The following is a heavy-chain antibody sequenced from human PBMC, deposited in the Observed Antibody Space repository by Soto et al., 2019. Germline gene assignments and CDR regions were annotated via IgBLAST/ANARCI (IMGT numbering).Heavy chain of an antibody. V-gene: IGHV3-53*01. CDR1: GVTVNTNY. D-gene: IGHD3-16*01. Sequence: EVQLVESGGGLIQPGGSLRLSCAASGVTVNTNYMSWVRQSPGKGLEWVSLIESGGSIYYADSVKGRFTIFRDNFKNTLSLQMNSLRVEDTAVYYCASTTVWKDAFEIWGQGTLVSVSS. CDR2: IESGGSI. J-gene: IGHJ3*02. CDR3: ASTTVWKDAFEI.